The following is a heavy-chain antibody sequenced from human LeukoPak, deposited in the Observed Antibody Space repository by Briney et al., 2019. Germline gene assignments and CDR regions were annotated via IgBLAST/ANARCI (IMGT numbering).Heavy chain of an antibody. D-gene: IGHD6-6*01. CDR2: IYSGGST. Sequence: GGSLRLSCAASGFTVSSNYMSWVRQPPGKGLEWVSLIYSGGSTYYADSVKGRFTISRDNSKNTVYLQMNSLRAEDTAVYYCAREGPGTARPRYYFDYWSQGTLVTVSS. V-gene: IGHV3-53*01. CDR3: AREGPGTARPRYYFDY. J-gene: IGHJ4*02. CDR1: GFTVSSNY.